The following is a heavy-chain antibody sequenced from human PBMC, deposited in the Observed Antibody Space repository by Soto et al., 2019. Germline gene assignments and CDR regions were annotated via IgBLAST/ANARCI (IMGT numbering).Heavy chain of an antibody. CDR3: ARDSQWELLGMEVEPWFDP. CDR2: IWYDGSNK. V-gene: IGHV3-33*01. J-gene: IGHJ5*02. CDR1: GFTFSSYG. Sequence: GGSLRLSCAASGFTFSSYGMHWVRQAPGKGLEWVAVIWYDGSNKYYADSVKGRFTISRDNSKNTLYLQMNSLRAEDTAVYYCARDSQWELLGMEVEPWFDPWGQGTLVTVS. D-gene: IGHD1-26*01.